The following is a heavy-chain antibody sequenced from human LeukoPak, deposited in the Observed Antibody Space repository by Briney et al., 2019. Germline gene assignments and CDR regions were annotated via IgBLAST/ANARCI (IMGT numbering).Heavy chain of an antibody. V-gene: IGHV3-48*03. Sequence: PGGSLRLSCAASGFAFSSYEMNWVRQAPGEGLEWVSYISTSVSTIYYGDSVKGRFAISRDNAKNSLFLQMNILRAEDTAVYYCARGSDYGVGAFDIWGQGTMVTVSS. CDR2: ISTSVSTI. CDR3: ARGSDYGVGAFDI. J-gene: IGHJ3*02. D-gene: IGHD4-17*01. CDR1: GFAFSSYE.